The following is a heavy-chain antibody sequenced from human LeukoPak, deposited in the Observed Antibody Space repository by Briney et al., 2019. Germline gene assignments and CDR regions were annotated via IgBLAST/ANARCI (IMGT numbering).Heavy chain of an antibody. J-gene: IGHJ4*02. D-gene: IGHD6-19*01. Sequence: GGSLRLSCAASGFTFSNAWMNWVRQAPGKGLEWVGRIKSKTDGGTTDYAAPVKGRFTISRDDSKNTLYLRMNSLKTEDTAVYYCTTVIAVAGTDFDYWGQGTLVTVSS. CDR2: IKSKTDGGTT. V-gene: IGHV3-15*07. CDR1: GFTFSNAW. CDR3: TTVIAVAGTDFDY.